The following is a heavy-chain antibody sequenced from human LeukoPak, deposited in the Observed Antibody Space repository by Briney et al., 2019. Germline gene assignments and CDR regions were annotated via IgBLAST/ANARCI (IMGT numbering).Heavy chain of an antibody. D-gene: IGHD4-17*01. Sequence: SETLSLTCSVSGASINSYYWNWIRQFPEKGLEWLGNIHYRGTTNYNPSLKSRVTLSLDSSKSQFALKVTSVTAADTAVYYCARDEFGDFQGFDYWGQGTRVTVSS. CDR1: GASINSYY. CDR2: IHYRGTT. V-gene: IGHV4-59*13. J-gene: IGHJ4*02. CDR3: ARDEFGDFQGFDY.